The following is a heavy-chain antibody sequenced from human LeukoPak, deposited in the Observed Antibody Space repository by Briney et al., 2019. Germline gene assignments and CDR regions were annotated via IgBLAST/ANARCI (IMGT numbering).Heavy chain of an antibody. CDR2: ISSYNGNT. D-gene: IGHD3-9*01. J-gene: IGHJ4*02. CDR3: ARVHYDILAGYPSLEGYFDY. CDR1: GYTFTSYG. V-gene: IGHV1-18*01. Sequence: ASAKVSCKASGYTFTSYGISWVRQAPGQGLEWMGWISSYNGNTNYAQKLQGRVTMTTDTSTSTAYMELRSLRSDDTAVYYCARVHYDILAGYPSLEGYFDYWGQGTLVTVSS.